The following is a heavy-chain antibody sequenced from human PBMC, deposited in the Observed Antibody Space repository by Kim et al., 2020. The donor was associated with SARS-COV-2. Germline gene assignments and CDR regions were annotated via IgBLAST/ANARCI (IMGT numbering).Heavy chain of an antibody. CDR3: VRGSSGWKGVDY. CDR2: IYSDGSST. D-gene: IGHD6-19*01. Sequence: LSLTCAASGFPFRNYWMHWVRQPPGKGLVWVSHIYSDGSSTNYADSVKGRFTVSGDNAKNTLYLQMNNLRAEDTAVYYCVRGSSGWKGVDYWGQGILVTVSS. J-gene: IGHJ4*02. CDR1: GFPFRNYW. V-gene: IGHV3-74*01.